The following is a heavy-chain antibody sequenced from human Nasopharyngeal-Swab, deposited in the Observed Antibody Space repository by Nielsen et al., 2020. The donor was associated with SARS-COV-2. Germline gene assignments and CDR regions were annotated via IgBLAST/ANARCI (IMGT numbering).Heavy chain of an antibody. J-gene: IGHJ4*02. V-gene: IGHV4-59*08. CDR2: ISYSGST. Sequence: WIRQPPGKGLEWIGHISYSGSTHYDPSFRSRVTMSVDTSKNQFSLKLTSVTAADTAVYYCVRHEGGTTLDYWGQGTLVTVLL. D-gene: IGHD1-7*01. CDR3: VRHEGGTTLDY.